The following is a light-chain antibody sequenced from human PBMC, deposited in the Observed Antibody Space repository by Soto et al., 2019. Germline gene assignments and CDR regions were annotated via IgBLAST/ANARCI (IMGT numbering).Light chain of an antibody. V-gene: IGLV1-40*01. J-gene: IGLJ2*01. Sequence: QPVLTQPPSVSGAPGQRVTISCTGSSSNIGAGYDVHWYQQVPGTAPKLLIYDNTNRPSGVPDRFSGSKSDTSASLAITGLQTEVEADYYCQSYDASLSGSVFGGGTKLTVL. CDR2: DNT. CDR1: SSNIGAGYD. CDR3: QSYDASLSGSV.